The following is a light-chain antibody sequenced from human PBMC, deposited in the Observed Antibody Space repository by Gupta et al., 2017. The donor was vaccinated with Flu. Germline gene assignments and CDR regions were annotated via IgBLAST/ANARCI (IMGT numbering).Light chain of an antibody. V-gene: IGLV2-14*03. CDR3: SSCTSTNTFYV. CDR2: DVT. J-gene: IGLJ1*01. Sequence: QSALTQPASVSGSPGQSITISCTGTSSDVGRSNSVSWYQQHPGKAPKLIIYDVTNRPSGVSSRFSGSKSGNTASLTISGLEAEDETDYFCSSCTSTNTFYVFGTGTKVTVL. CDR1: SSDVGRSNS.